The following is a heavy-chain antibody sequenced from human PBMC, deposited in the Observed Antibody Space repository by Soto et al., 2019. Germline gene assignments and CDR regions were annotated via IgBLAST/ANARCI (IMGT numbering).Heavy chain of an antibody. J-gene: IGHJ4*02. CDR3: ARHFEPEVVIGGVAPFDY. Sequence: SETLSLTCTVSGGSISSSSYYWGWIRQPPGKGLEWIGSIYYSGSTYYNPSLKSRVTISVDTSKNQFSLKLSSVTAADTAVYYCARHFEPEVVIGGVAPFDYWGQGTLVTVSS. CDR1: GGSISSSSYY. D-gene: IGHD3-22*01. CDR2: IYYSGST. V-gene: IGHV4-39*01.